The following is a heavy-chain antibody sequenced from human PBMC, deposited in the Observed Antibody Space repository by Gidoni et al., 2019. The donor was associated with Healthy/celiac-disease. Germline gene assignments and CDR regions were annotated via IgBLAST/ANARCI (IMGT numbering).Heavy chain of an antibody. CDR2: IYYSGST. CDR1: GGSISSYY. Sequence: QVQLQESGPGLVKPSETLSLTCTVSGGSISSYYWSWIRQPPGKGLEWIGYIYYSGSTNYNPSLKSRVTISVDTSKNQFSLKLSSVTAADTAVYYCAGAGSSGWYVVPYFDYWGQGTLVTVSS. CDR3: AGAGSSGWYVVPYFDY. D-gene: IGHD6-19*01. J-gene: IGHJ4*02. V-gene: IGHV4-59*01.